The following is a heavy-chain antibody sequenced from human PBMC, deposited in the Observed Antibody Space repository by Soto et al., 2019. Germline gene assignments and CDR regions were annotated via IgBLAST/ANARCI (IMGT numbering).Heavy chain of an antibody. Sequence: GRSVRLGCAASGVSFSDHYMDWVGQAPGKGLEWVGRTRNKANSHTTEYAASVKGRFTISRDDSKNSLYLQMNSLEIEDTAVYYCAGATTVTDYWGQGTLVTVSS. CDR2: TRNKANSHTT. CDR3: AGATTVTDY. D-gene: IGHD4-17*01. J-gene: IGHJ4*02. V-gene: IGHV3-72*01. CDR1: GVSFSDHY.